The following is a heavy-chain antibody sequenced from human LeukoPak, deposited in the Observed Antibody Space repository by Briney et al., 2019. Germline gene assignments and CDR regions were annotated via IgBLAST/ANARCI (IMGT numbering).Heavy chain of an antibody. CDR3: TRDGPVVTPDY. CDR2: IRSKAYGGTT. J-gene: IGHJ4*02. D-gene: IGHD4-23*01. V-gene: IGHV3-49*04. Sequence: PGGSLRLSCAASGFTFSSYSMNWVRQAPGKGLEWVGFIRSKAYGGTTEYAASVKGRFTISRDDSKSIAYLQMNSLKTEDTAVYYCTRDGPVVTPDYWGQGTLVTVSS. CDR1: GFTFSSYS.